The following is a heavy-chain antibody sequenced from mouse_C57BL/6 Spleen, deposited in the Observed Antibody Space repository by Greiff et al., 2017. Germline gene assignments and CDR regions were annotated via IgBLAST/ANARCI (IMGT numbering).Heavy chain of an antibody. D-gene: IGHD2-12*01. Sequence: VQLQQSGAELVRPGASVKLSCTASGFNIKDDYMHWVKQRPEQGLEWIGWIDPENGDTEYASKFQGKATITADTSSNTAYLQLSSLTSEDTAVYYCTTYYSTNGGAMDYWGQGTSVTVSS. CDR3: TTYYSTNGGAMDY. CDR1: GFNIKDDY. CDR2: IDPENGDT. J-gene: IGHJ4*01. V-gene: IGHV14-4*01.